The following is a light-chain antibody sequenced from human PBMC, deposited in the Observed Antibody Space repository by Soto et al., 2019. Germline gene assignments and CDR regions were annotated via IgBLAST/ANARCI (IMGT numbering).Light chain of an antibody. Sequence: IQLTQSPSSLSASVGDRVTITCRASQDIAIYLAWYQQKPGEAPKLLIYAASTLYGGVPSRFSGSGSGTEFTLTISSLQPEDFATYYCQQSYSTLITFGQGTRLEIK. J-gene: IGKJ5*01. CDR2: AAS. V-gene: IGKV1-39*01. CDR3: QQSYSTLIT. CDR1: QDIAIY.